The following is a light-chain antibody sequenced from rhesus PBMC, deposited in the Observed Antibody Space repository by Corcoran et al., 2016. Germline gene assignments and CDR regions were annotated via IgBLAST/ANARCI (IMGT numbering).Light chain of an antibody. Sequence: DIQMTQSPSSLSASVGDRVTITCRASENVHNYLNWYQQTPGKAPNHLIYKASTLKSGVPSMFSGSGSGTDYTFTISSLQPEDVATYYCQHGYGTPLTFGGGTKVEIK. V-gene: IGKV1-74*01. CDR1: ENVHNY. CDR3: QHGYGTPLT. J-gene: IGKJ4*01. CDR2: KAS.